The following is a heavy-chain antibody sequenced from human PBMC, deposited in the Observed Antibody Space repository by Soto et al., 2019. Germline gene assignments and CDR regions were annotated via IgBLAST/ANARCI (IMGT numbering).Heavy chain of an antibody. V-gene: IGHV3-48*01. Sequence: GGSLRLSCAASGFTLSNYVMNWVRQAPGKGLEWISCIGSSSVTIFHADSVKGRFTISRDSAKNSLYLQMNSLRAEDTAMYYCARSPGGYYTDWGKGTVVTVAS. J-gene: IGHJ4*03. D-gene: IGHD2-8*02. CDR1: GFTLSNYV. CDR3: ARSPGGYYTD. CDR2: IGSSSVTI.